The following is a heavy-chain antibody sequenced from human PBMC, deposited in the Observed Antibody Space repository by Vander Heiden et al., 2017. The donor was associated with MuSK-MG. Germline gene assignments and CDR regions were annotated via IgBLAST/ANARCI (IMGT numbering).Heavy chain of an antibody. J-gene: IGHJ4*02. Sequence: QVELVQSGAEVKKPGSSVKVSCKASGGTFSNYAVSWVRQAPGQGLEWMGGIVPILGITNYSQRFQGRVTLTADESTSTVYMELSSLRSDDTAVYYCARGGAAAGYYFDYWGQGTLGTVSS. D-gene: IGHD6-13*01. CDR1: GGTFSNYA. CDR2: IVPILGIT. CDR3: ARGGAAAGYYFDY. V-gene: IGHV1-69*04.